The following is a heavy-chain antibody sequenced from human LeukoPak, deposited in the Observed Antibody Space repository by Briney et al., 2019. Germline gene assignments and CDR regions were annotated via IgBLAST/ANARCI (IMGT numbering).Heavy chain of an antibody. J-gene: IGHJ3*02. D-gene: IGHD3-16*02. CDR1: GGSISSYY. CDR2: IYYSGST. Sequence: PSETLSLTCTVSGGSISSYYWSWIRQPPGKGLEWIGYIYYSGSTNYNPSLKSRVTISVDTSKNQFSLKLSSVTAADTAVYYCARGRGGYDYVWGSYRPSPHDAFDIWGQGTMVTVSS. V-gene: IGHV4-59*01. CDR3: ARGRGGYDYVWGSYRPSPHDAFDI.